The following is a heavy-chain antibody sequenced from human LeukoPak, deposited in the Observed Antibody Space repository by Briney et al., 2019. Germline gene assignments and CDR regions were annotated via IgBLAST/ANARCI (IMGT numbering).Heavy chain of an antibody. V-gene: IGHV1-18*01. J-gene: IGHJ3*02. CDR3: ARDGNYYDSSGYYSTWPDAFDI. CDR1: GYTFTSYG. CDR2: ISAYNGNT. D-gene: IGHD3-22*01. Sequence: ASVKVSCKASGYTFTSYGISWVRQAPGQGLEWMGWISAYNGNTNYAQKLQGRVTMTTDTSTSTAYMELRSLRSDDTAVYYCARDGNYYDSSGYYSTWPDAFDIWGQGTMVTVSS.